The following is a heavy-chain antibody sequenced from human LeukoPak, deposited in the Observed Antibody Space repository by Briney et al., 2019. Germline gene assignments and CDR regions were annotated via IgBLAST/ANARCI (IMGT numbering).Heavy chain of an antibody. V-gene: IGHV1-2*06. CDR1: GYTFTGYY. D-gene: IGHD3-22*01. CDR3: ARVGYDSSGYYYVFDY. Sequence: ASVKVSCKASGYTFTGYYMHWVRQAPGQGLDWMGRINPNSGGTNYAQKFQGRVTMTRDTSISTAYMELSRLRSDDTAVYYCARVGYDSSGYYYVFDYWGQGTLVTVSS. CDR2: INPNSGGT. J-gene: IGHJ4*02.